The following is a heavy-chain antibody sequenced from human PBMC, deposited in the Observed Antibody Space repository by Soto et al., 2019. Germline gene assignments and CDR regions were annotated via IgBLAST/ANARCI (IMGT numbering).Heavy chain of an antibody. J-gene: IGHJ5*02. Sequence: QVQLVQSGAEVKKPGASVKVSCKASGYTFTGYYMHWVRQAPGQGLEWMGWINPNSGGTNYAQKFQGRVTMTRDTSISTAYMELSRLRSDDTAVYYCARDGCSGGSCYFQWFDPWGQGTLVTVSS. D-gene: IGHD2-15*01. CDR1: GYTFTGYY. CDR2: INPNSGGT. CDR3: ARDGCSGGSCYFQWFDP. V-gene: IGHV1-2*02.